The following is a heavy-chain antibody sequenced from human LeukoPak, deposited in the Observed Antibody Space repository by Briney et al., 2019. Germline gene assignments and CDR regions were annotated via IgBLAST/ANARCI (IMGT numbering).Heavy chain of an antibody. CDR3: AKEEYGDYYFDY. D-gene: IGHD4-17*01. Sequence: ETLSLTCTVSGGSISSYYWSWVRQAPGKGLEWVSAISGSGGSTYYADSVKGRFTISRDNSKNTLYLQMNSLRAEDTAVYYCAKEEYGDYYFDYWGQGTLVTVSS. CDR1: GGSISSYY. J-gene: IGHJ4*02. V-gene: IGHV3-23*01. CDR2: ISGSGGST.